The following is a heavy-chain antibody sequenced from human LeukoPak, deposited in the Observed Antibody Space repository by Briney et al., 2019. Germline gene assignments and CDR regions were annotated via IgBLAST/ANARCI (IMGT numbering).Heavy chain of an antibody. CDR2: IYYSGRT. CDR3: ARDTYYYDSGGYDDAFDI. J-gene: IGHJ3*02. Sequence: SETLSLTCTVSGGSISTYFWSWIRQPPGRGLERIGHIYYSGRTNYNPPLKSRVTISVDTSKNQFSLKLSSVTAADTAVYYCARDTYYYDSGGYDDAFDIWGPGTTVTVSS. D-gene: IGHD3-22*01. CDR1: GGSISTYF. V-gene: IGHV4-59*12.